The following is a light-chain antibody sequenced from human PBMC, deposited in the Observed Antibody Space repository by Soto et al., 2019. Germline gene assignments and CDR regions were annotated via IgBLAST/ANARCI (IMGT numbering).Light chain of an antibody. CDR1: QNVLYKSNNENY. J-gene: IGKJ2*01. Sequence: DIVMTQSPDSLAVSLGERATINCKSSQNVLYKSNNENYLAWYQQKPGQPPKLLIYWASTRKSGVPDRFSGSGSGSDFTLTINSLQAEDVAVYYCQQYDITPPYTFGQGTKLEI. CDR3: QQYDITPPYT. CDR2: WAS. V-gene: IGKV4-1*01.